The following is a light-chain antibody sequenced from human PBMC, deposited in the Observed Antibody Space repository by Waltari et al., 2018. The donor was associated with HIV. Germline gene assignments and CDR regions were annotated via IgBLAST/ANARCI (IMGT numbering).Light chain of an antibody. CDR2: NNN. V-gene: IGLV1-44*01. J-gene: IGLJ2*01. CDR1: SSNIGSTP. CDR3: AAWEDSLNGHVL. Sequence: QSVLTQPPSASGTPGQRVTFSCSGSSSNIGSTPVDWYQKLPGTAPRLLIYNNNRRPSVDPDRCSGSKSGTSASLAISGLQSEDEADYYCAAWEDSLNGHVLFGGGTKLTVL.